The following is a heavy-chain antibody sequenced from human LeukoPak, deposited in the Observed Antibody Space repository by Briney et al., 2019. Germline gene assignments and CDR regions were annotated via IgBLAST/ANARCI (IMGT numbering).Heavy chain of an antibody. D-gene: IGHD1-7*01. CDR2: ISSSGGTI. J-gene: IGHJ6*03. CDR1: GFTFSSYE. V-gene: IGHV3-48*03. Sequence: PGGSLRLSCAASGFTFSSYEMNWVRQAPGKGLELVSYISSSGGTIYYADSVKGRFTISRDNAKNSLYLQMNSLRAEDTAVYYCARAQVGNYVFYYYYMDVWGKRTTVTVSS. CDR3: ARAQVGNYVFYYYYMDV.